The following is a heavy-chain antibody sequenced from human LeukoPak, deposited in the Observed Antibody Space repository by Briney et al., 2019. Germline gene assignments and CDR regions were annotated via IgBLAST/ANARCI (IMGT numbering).Heavy chain of an antibody. D-gene: IGHD6-13*01. CDR3: ARMIATTGTKWFDP. V-gene: IGHV3-7*01. J-gene: IGHJ5*02. CDR2: IKQDGSEK. CDR1: GFTFSSYW. Sequence: QPGGSLRLSCAASGFTFSSYWMSWVRRAPGKGLEWVANIKQDGSEKYYVDSVKGRFTISRDNAKNSLYLQMNSLRAEDTAVYYCARMIATTGTKWFDPWGQGTLVTVSS.